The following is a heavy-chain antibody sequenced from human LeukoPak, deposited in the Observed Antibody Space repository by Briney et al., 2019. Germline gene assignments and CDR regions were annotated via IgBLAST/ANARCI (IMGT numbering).Heavy chain of an antibody. D-gene: IGHD4-17*01. V-gene: IGHV4-39*01. Sequence: SETLSLTCTVSGGSISSSSYYWGWIRQPPGKGLEWIGSIYYSGSTYYNPSLKSRVTISVGTSKNQFSLKLSSVTAADTAVYYCARAHGDYGSYWGQGTLVTVSS. CDR1: GGSISSSSYY. J-gene: IGHJ4*02. CDR2: IYYSGST. CDR3: ARAHGDYGSY.